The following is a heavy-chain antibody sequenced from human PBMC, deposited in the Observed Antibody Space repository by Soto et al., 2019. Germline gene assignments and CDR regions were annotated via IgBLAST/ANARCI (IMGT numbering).Heavy chain of an antibody. CDR3: ARDTETLGPRANNALDI. Sequence: QAQLVQAGAEMKKPGASVKVSCKAAGYTFSAYTMNWVRQAPGQSLEWVGWINVGSGNTRYSQTFQGRVSITRDTSASTVYMELTGLKSADTAMYYCARDTETLGPRANNALDIWGQGIMVTVSS. V-gene: IGHV1-3*01. CDR1: GYTFSAYT. D-gene: IGHD1-20*01. CDR2: INVGSGNT. J-gene: IGHJ3*02.